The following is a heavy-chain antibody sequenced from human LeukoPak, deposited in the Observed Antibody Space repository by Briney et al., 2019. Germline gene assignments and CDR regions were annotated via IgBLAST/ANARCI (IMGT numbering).Heavy chain of an antibody. Sequence: ASVKVSCKASGYTCTSYAMNWVRQAPGQGLEWMGWINTNTGNPTYAQGFTGRFVFSLDTSVSTAYLQISSLKAEDTAVYYCARNHGSDFWSGYWAVDSWGQGTLVTISS. CDR2: INTNTGNP. D-gene: IGHD3-3*01. CDR3: ARNHGSDFWSGYWAVDS. CDR1: GYTCTSYA. J-gene: IGHJ4*02. V-gene: IGHV7-4-1*02.